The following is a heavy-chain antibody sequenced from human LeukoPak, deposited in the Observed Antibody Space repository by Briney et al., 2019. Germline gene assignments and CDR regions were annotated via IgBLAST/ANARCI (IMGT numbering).Heavy chain of an antibody. J-gene: IGHJ4*02. CDR1: GFTVITND. Sequence: GGSLRLSCAASGFTVITNDMTWVRRAPGKGLEWVSVLYSDGNTKYADSVQGRFTISRDNSKNTLYLEMNSLSPDDTAAYYCARGVEPLAANTLAYWGQGTLVTVSS. V-gene: IGHV3-53*01. D-gene: IGHD1-14*01. CDR2: LYSDGNT. CDR3: ARGVEPLAANTLAY.